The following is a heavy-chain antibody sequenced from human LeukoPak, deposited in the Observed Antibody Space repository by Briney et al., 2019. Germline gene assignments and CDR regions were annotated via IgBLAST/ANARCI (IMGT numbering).Heavy chain of an antibody. J-gene: IGHJ4*02. CDR3: AKRITVSAGYYLDS. D-gene: IGHD2-8*01. CDR2: VSGGGAYT. Sequence: GGSLRLSCVGSGFSFSSFAMSWVRQAPGKGLEWDSTVSGGGAYTNYADSVKGRFTVSRDDSKSMHFLQMNSLRPEDTALYFCAKRITVSAGYYLDSWGQGTLVTVSS. CDR1: GFSFSSFA. V-gene: IGHV3-23*01.